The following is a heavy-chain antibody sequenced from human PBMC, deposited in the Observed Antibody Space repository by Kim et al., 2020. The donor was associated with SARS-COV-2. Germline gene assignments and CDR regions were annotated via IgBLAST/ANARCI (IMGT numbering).Heavy chain of an antibody. J-gene: IGHJ3*02. V-gene: IGHV3-33*01. CDR2: IWYDGSNK. CDR1: GFTFSSYG. CDR3: ARDNTPNDRDAFDI. D-gene: IGHD1-1*01. Sequence: GGSLRLSCAASGFTFSSYGMHWVRQAPGKGLEWVAVIWYDGSNKYYADSVKGRFTISRDNSKNTLYLQMNSLRAEDTAVYYCARDNTPNDRDAFDIWGQGTMVTVSS.